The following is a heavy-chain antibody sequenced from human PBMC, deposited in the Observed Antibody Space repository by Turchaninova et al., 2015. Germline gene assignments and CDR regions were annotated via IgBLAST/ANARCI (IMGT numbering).Heavy chain of an antibody. CDR2: TYNRSKWYR. CDR3: ARTRGYLDA. CDR1: GDSFSSDSAA. Sequence: QVQLQQSGPGLVKPSPTLPLPCAISGDSFSSDSAAWNWIRQSPSRGLEWLGRTYNRSKWYREYAASVKSRISINPDTSKNQFSLHLNSVTPEDTAVYFCARTRGYLDAWGKGTTVTVSS. V-gene: IGHV6-1*01. J-gene: IGHJ6*03.